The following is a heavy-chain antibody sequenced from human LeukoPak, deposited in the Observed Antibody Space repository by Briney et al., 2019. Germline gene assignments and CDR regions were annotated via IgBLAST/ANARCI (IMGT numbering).Heavy chain of an antibody. Sequence: PSETLSLTCTVSGGSISSGSYYWSWIRQPAGKGLEWIGRIYTSGSTNYNPSLKSRVTISVDTSKNQFSLKLSSVTAADTAVYYCSTRGRDGYTVDAFDIWGQGTMVTVSS. CDR2: IYTSGST. V-gene: IGHV4-61*02. D-gene: IGHD5-24*01. CDR3: STRGRDGYTVDAFDI. CDR1: GGSISSGSYY. J-gene: IGHJ3*02.